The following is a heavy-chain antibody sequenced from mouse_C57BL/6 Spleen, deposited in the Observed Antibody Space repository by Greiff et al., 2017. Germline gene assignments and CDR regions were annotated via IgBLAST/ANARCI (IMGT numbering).Heavy chain of an antibody. V-gene: IGHV1-54*01. CDR2: INPGSGGT. J-gene: IGHJ4*01. Sequence: QVQLKESGAELVRPGTSVQVSCKASGYAFTNYLIEWVKQRPGQGLEWIGVINPGSGGTNYNEQFKGKATLTADKSSSTAYMQLSSLTSEDSAVYFCAMYDGYYDAMDYWGQGTSVTVSS. CDR1: GYAFTNYL. D-gene: IGHD2-3*01. CDR3: AMYDGYYDAMDY.